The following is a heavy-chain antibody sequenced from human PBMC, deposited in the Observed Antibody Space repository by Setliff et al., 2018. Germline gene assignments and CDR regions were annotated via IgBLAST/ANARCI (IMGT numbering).Heavy chain of an antibody. Sequence: SETLSLTCTVSGGSISSGIYFWSWIRQPAGKGLEWIGHIYTSGSTNYNPSLKSRVTISVDTSKNQFSLKLSAVTAADTAVYYCARDPSVDIVVVPAAAFDYWGQGTLVTVSS. V-gene: IGHV4-61*09. D-gene: IGHD2-2*01. CDR1: GGSISSGIYF. CDR3: ARDPSVDIVVVPAAAFDY. J-gene: IGHJ4*02. CDR2: IYTSGST.